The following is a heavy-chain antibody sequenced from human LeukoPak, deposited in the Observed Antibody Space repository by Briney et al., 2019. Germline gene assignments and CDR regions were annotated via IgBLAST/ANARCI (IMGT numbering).Heavy chain of an antibody. D-gene: IGHD3-22*01. J-gene: IGHJ5*02. Sequence: GASVKVSCKASGGTFSSYAISWVRQAPGQGLEWMGGIIPIFGTANYAQKFQGRATITTDESTSTAYMELSSLRSEDTAVYYCARESDSSGYSNWFDPWGQGTLVTVSS. CDR2: IIPIFGTA. CDR3: ARESDSSGYSNWFDP. V-gene: IGHV1-69*05. CDR1: GGTFSSYA.